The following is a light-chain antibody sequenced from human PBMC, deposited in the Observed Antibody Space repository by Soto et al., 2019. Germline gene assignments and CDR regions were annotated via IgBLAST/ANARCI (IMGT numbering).Light chain of an antibody. V-gene: IGKV3-20*01. CDR2: AAS. Sequence: EIRLTQSPGTLSLYAGERATLSCRASQSIRYNYLAWYQQKPGQAPRLLIYAASSRATGIPDRFSGSGSGTDFTLTIRRLEPEDFAVYYCQQYGSSPRTFGQGTRLEI. J-gene: IGKJ5*01. CDR3: QQYGSSPRT. CDR1: QSIRYNY.